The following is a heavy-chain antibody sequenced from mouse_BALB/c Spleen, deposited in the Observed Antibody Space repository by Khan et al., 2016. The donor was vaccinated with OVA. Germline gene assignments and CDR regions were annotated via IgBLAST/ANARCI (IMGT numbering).Heavy chain of an antibody. Sequence: VQLQESGPGLVAPSQSLSITCTISGFSLTSYGVHWVRQPPGKGLEWLVVIWSDGSTTYNSALKSRLSITKDNSKSQVFLKMNSLQIDDTAMYYRARHDRYFYAMDYWGQGPSVTVSS. D-gene: IGHD2-14*01. V-gene: IGHV2-6-1*01. CDR3: ARHDRYFYAMDY. CDR2: IWSDGST. CDR1: GFSLTSYG. J-gene: IGHJ4*01.